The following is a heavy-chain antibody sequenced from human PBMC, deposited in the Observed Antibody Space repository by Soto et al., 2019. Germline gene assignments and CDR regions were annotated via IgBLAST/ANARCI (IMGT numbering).Heavy chain of an antibody. J-gene: IGHJ5*02. V-gene: IGHV4-30-4*08. CDR1: GGSMSSGNYY. D-gene: IGHD3-10*01. CDR2: KFYNGST. Sequence: QVQLQESGPGLVKSSQTLSLTCTVSGGSMSSGNYYWSWIRQPPGKGLEWIGHKFYNGSTYYNPTLKSRGTISVDTSKSQFSLKLSSVTAADAAVYYWARTTEFTYGLDLWGQGTLVTVSS. CDR3: ARTTEFTYGLDL.